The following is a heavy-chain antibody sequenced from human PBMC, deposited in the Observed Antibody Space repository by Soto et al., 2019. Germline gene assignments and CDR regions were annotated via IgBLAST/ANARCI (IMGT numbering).Heavy chain of an antibody. V-gene: IGHV3-33*08. Sequence: QVQLVESGGGVVQPGGSLRLSCAASGFTFSYYGFHWVRQAPGKGLEWVAVMHTGGNEKYYVDSVKGRFTVSRDDSRNMVYLEMSGLRAEDTAEYFCARDADTTGHYSHFDLWGRGELVAVS. CDR1: GFTFSYYG. CDR2: MHTGGNEK. D-gene: IGHD3-9*01. CDR3: ARDADTTGHYSHFDL. J-gene: IGHJ4*02.